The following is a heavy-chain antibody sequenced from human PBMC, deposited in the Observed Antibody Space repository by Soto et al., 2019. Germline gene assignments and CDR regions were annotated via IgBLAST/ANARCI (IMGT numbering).Heavy chain of an antibody. CDR3: AFGTYSFDSIGYDGAFAI. V-gene: IGHV1-69*01. Sequence: QVQLVQSGAEVKKPGSSVKVSCKASGGSFSNYAVNWVRQAPGQGLEWMGGIIPMFDTTNNAQKFQGRVTITADASKNTAYMELSSLRSADTAVYYCAFGTYSFDSIGYDGAFAIWGQGTVVTVSS. D-gene: IGHD3-22*01. CDR1: GGSFSNYA. J-gene: IGHJ3*02. CDR2: IIPMFDTT.